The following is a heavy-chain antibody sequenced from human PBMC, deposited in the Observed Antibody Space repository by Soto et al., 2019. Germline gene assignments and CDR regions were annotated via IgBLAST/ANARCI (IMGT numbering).Heavy chain of an antibody. CDR2: IYSGGST. J-gene: IGHJ4*02. CDR3: ASYPSSYGLPS. D-gene: IGHD1-26*01. V-gene: IGHV3-66*01. CDR1: GLTVSSNY. Sequence: PGGSLRLSCAASGLTVSSNYMSWVRQAPGKGLEWVSVIYSGGSTYYADSVKGRFAISRDNSKNTLYLRMNSLRAEDTAVYYCASYPSSYGLPSWGEGTLVTVSS.